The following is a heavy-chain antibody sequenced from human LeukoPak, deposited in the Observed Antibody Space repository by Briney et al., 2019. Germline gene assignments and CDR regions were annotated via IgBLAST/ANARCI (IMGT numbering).Heavy chain of an antibody. CDR3: ARDRGDASAGAPDAFDI. J-gene: IGHJ3*02. CDR1: GFTFSSYA. CDR2: ISYDGSNK. V-gene: IGHV3-30-3*01. Sequence: PGESLRLSCAASGFTFSSYAMHWVRQAPGKGLEWVAVISYDGSNKYYADSVKGRFTISRDNSKNTLYLQMNSLRAEDTAVYYCARDRGDASAGAPDAFDIWGQGTMVTVSS. D-gene: IGHD1-26*01.